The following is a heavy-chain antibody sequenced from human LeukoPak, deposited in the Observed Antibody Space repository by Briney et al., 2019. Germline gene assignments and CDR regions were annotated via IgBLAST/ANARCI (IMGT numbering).Heavy chain of an antibody. D-gene: IGHD3-3*01. J-gene: IGHJ4*02. CDR2: INHSGST. Sequence: PSETLSLTCAVCGGSFSGYYWSWIRQPPGKGLEWIGEINHSGSTNYNPSLKSRVTISVDTSKNQFSLKLSSVTAADTAVYYCARSMGYDFWSRSFDYWGQGTLVTVSS. CDR3: ARSMGYDFWSRSFDY. CDR1: GGSFSGYY. V-gene: IGHV4-34*01.